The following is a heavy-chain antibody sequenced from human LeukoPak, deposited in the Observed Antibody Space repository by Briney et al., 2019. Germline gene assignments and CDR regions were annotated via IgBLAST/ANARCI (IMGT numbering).Heavy chain of an antibody. Sequence: GGSLRLSCTASGLTFRNFAMNWVRQAPGKGLEWVSIISGSGDITYHADTVRGRFTISRDNSKNTLFLQMNSLRAEDTAVYYCAKGTGMTSPSFLWGQGTLVTVSS. CDR1: GLTFRNFA. CDR2: ISGSGDIT. J-gene: IGHJ4*02. V-gene: IGHV3-23*01. D-gene: IGHD1-1*01. CDR3: AKGTGMTSPSFL.